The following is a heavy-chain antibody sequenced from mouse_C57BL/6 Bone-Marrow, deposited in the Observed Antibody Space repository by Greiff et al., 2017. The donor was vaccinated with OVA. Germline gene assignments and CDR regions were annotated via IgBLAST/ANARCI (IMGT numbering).Heavy chain of an antibody. CDR1: EYEFPSHD. J-gene: IGHJ1*03. CDR2: INSDGGST. V-gene: IGHV5-2*01. CDR3: ARRDSLGYFDV. D-gene: IGHD3-3*01. Sequence: EVKVVESGGGLVQPGESLKLSCESNEYEFPSHDMSWVRKTPEKRLELVAAINSDGGSTYYPDNMERRFIISRDNTKKTLYLQMSSLRAEDTALYYCARRDSLGYFDVWGTGTTVTVSS.